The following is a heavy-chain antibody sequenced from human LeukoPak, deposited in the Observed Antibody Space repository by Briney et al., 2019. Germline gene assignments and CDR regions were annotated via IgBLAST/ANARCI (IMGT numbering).Heavy chain of an antibody. J-gene: IGHJ4*02. CDR1: GHTFTNYY. Sequence: ASVKVSCKASGHTFTNYYIHWVRQAPGQGLEWTGIINPNGGSTSYAQKLQGRVTMTRDTSTSTVYIELSSLRSEDTAVYYCAATMEGYSNSWFPCWGQGTLVTVSS. CDR2: INPNGGST. D-gene: IGHD6-13*01. CDR3: AATMEGYSNSWFPC. V-gene: IGHV1-46*01.